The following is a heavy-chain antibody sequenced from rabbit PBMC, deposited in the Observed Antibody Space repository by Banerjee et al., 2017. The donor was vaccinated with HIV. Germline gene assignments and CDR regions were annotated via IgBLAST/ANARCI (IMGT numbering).Heavy chain of an antibody. J-gene: IGHJ4*01. V-gene: IGHV1S40*01. CDR2: INTATGKA. CDR1: GVSFSGDSY. Sequence: QSLEESGGDLVKPGASLTLTCIASGVSFSGDSYMCWVRQAPGRGLDWIACINTATGKAVYASWAKGRFTISKTSSTTVTLQMTSLTAADTAPYFCARDTGDGGDGYLNLWGPGTLVTVS. D-gene: IGHD7-1*01. CDR3: ARDTGDGGDGYLNL.